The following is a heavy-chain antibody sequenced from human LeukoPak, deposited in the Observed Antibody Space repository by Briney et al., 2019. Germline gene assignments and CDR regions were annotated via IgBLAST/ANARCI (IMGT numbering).Heavy chain of an antibody. Sequence: GGTLRLSCAASGFTFSSYGMSWVRQAPGKGLEWVSAISGSGGSTYYADSVKGRFTISRDNSKNTLYLQMNSLRAEDTAVYYCARGYCTSTNCNNWFDPWGQGALVTVSS. CDR1: GFTFSSYG. V-gene: IGHV3-23*01. J-gene: IGHJ5*02. CDR2: ISGSGGST. CDR3: ARGYCTSTNCNNWFDP. D-gene: IGHD2-2*01.